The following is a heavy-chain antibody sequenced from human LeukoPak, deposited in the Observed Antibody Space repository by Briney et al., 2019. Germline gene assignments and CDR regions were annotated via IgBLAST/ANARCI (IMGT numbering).Heavy chain of an antibody. CDR1: GGSSSRNNW. CDR3: ARNQEKAFGI. CDR2: IYDGGNT. V-gene: IGHV4-4*02. J-gene: IGHJ3*02. Sequence: SETLSLTCAVSGGSSSRNNWWSWVRPPPGKGLEWIGEIYDGGNTNYNPSLKSRVTISVDKSKNQFSLKLSSVTAADPAVYYCARNQEKAFGIWGQGTMVTVSS.